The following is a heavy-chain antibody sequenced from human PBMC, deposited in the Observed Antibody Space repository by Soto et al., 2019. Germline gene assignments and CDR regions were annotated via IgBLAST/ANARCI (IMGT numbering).Heavy chain of an antibody. CDR2: IRSKANSYAT. CDR1: GFTFSGSA. Sequence: GGSLRLSCAASGFTFSGSAMHWVRQASGKGLEWVGRIRSKANSYATAYAASVKGRFTISRDDSKNTAYLQMNSLKTEDTAVYYCTRPMTTVTTERDYWGQGTLVTVSS. J-gene: IGHJ4*02. D-gene: IGHD4-4*01. V-gene: IGHV3-73*01. CDR3: TRPMTTVTTERDY.